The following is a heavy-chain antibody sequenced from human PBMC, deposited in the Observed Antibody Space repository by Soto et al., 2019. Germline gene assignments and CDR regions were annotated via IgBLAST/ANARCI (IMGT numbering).Heavy chain of an antibody. J-gene: IGHJ4*02. D-gene: IGHD3-10*01. CDR3: ARRGSGSYSDY. Sequence: SETLSLTCTVSGGSISSSSYYWGWIRQPPGEGLEWIGSIYYSGSTYYNPSLKSRVTISVDTSKNQFSLKLSSVTAADTAVDYCARRGSGSYSDYWGQGTLVTVSS. V-gene: IGHV4-39*01. CDR2: IYYSGST. CDR1: GGSISSSSYY.